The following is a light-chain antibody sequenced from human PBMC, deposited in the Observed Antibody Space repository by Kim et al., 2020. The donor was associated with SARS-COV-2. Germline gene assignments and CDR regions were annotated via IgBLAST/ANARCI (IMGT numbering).Light chain of an antibody. CDR3: QVWDTDNDHYV. CDR1: RIGSKS. J-gene: IGLJ1*01. CDR2: YDS. Sequence: SYELTQPPSVSVAPGETARLTCGGNRIGSKSVHWYQQKPGQAPVVVIYYDSDRPSGIPERFSGSNSGNTATLTISSVEAGDEADYYCQVWDTDNDHYV. V-gene: IGLV3-21*04.